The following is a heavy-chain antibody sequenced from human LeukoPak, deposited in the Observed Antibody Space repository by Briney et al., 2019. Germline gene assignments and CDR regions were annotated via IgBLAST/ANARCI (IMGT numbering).Heavy chain of an antibody. CDR3: ARGREIPAIGLDY. CDR1: GGTFSSYA. V-gene: IGHV1-69*13. CDR2: IMSMFGTA. J-gene: IGHJ4*02. D-gene: IGHD5-18*01. Sequence: ASVKVSCKASGGTFSSYALTWVRQAPGRGLEWMGGIMSMFGTAKYAQKFQGRVTITADESTSTAYMELSSLRSEDTAVYYCARGREIPAIGLDYWGQGTLVTVSS.